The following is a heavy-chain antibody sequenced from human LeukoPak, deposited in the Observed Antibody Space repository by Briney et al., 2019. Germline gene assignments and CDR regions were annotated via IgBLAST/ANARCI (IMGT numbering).Heavy chain of an antibody. CDR2: IYPGDSDI. J-gene: IGHJ2*01. CDR1: GYMFTNYW. CDR3: AKTGPHWYFEF. V-gene: IGHV5-51*01. Sequence: GESLKISCKGSGYMFTNYWIGWVRQMPGKGLEWMGIIYPGDSDIRYSPSFQGQVTISVDKSISTTYLQWNSLKSSDTAMHYCAKTGPHWYFEFWGRGTLVTVSS.